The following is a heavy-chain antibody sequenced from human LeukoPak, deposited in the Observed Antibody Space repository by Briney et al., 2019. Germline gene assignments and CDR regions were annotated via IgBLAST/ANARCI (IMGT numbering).Heavy chain of an antibody. V-gene: IGHV4-31*03. J-gene: IGHJ4*02. CDR2: IYYSGST. D-gene: IGHD3-16*01. Sequence: PSETLSLTCTVSGGSISSGGYYWSWIRQHPGKGLEWIGYIYYSGSTYYNPSLKSRVTISVDTSKNQFSLKLSPVTAADTAVYYCARGALLPDRFFDYWGQGTLVTVSS. CDR3: ARGALLPDRFFDY. CDR1: GGSISSGGYY.